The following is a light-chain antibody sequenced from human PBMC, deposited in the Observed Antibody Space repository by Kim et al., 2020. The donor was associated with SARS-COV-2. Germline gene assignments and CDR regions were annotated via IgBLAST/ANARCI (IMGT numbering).Light chain of an antibody. CDR2: DVS. V-gene: IGLV2-11*01. CDR3: CSYAGSYTWV. J-gene: IGLJ3*02. Sequence: GQLVTVSCTGTSSGVGGYCFVSSCQQHPGRAPKLMIYDVSQRPSGVPDRFSGSKSGNAASLSISGLRAEDEADYYCCSYAGSYTWVFGGGTKLTVL. CDR1: SSGVGGYCF.